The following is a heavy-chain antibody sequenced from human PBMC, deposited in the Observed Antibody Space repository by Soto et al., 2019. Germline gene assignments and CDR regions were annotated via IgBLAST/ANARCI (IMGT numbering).Heavy chain of an antibody. CDR2: IYYSGST. V-gene: IGHV4-39*01. Sequence: QLQLQESGPGLVKPSETLSLTCTVSGGSISSSSYYWGWIRQPPGKGLEWIGSIYYSGSTYYNPSLKSRVTISVDTSKNQFSLKLSSVAAADTAVYYCARHPTMARGVWDYYYYYMDVWGKGTTVTVSS. D-gene: IGHD3-10*01. CDR3: ARHPTMARGVWDYYYYYMDV. J-gene: IGHJ6*03. CDR1: GGSISSSSYY.